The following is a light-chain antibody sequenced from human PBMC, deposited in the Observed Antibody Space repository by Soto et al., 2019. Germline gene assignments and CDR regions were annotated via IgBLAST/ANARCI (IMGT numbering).Light chain of an antibody. J-gene: IGKJ1*01. CDR1: QSISSW. Sequence: DIQMTQSPSTLSASVGDRVTITCQSISSWLAWYQQKPGKAPKLLIYDASSLESGVPSRFSGSGSGTEFTLTISSLQSEDFATYYCQQSYGTPWTFGQGTKVDIK. V-gene: IGKV1-5*01. CDR2: DAS. CDR3: QQSYGTPWT.